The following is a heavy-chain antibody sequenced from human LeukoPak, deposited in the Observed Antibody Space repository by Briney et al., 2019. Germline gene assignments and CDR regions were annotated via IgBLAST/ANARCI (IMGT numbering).Heavy chain of an antibody. D-gene: IGHD4-17*01. CDR1: GFTFSSYS. V-gene: IGHV3-48*01. J-gene: IGHJ4*02. Sequence: PGGSLRLSCAASGFTFSSYSMNWVRQAPGKGLEWVSYISSSSSTIYYADSVKGRFTISRDNAKNSLYLQVNSLRAEDTAVYYCARGDYGDYRDSNFDYWGQGTLVTVSS. CDR2: ISSSSSTI. CDR3: ARGDYGDYRDSNFDY.